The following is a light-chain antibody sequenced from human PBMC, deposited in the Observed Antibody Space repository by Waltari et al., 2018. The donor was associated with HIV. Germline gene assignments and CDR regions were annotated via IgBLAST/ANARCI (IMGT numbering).Light chain of an antibody. V-gene: IGLV3-19*01. CDR2: GKD. CDR3: EYRHSNDKHHV. J-gene: IGLJ1*01. CDR1: SLRKYS. Sequence: SSELTQDPAVSVALGQPVRITCQGDSLRKYSANWYQQKPGQAPVVVMYGKDNRPSGMPARFSGSSSGNTGSLTITGAQAEDEADYYCEYRHSNDKHHVFGTGTKVTV.